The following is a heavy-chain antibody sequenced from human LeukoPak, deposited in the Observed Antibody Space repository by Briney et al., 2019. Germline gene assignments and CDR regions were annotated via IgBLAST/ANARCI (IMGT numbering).Heavy chain of an antibody. D-gene: IGHD3-3*01. J-gene: IGHJ6*03. CDR2: SSGSGGSS. CDR1: GFTFSICA. V-gene: IGHV3-23*01. Sequence: GGSLRLSCAASGFTFSICAMSWVREAPGRGLEGVSASSGSGGSSYYADFVKGRFTISRDNSQNTLYLQMNNMRAEETSVYYCAKDTWTYDFWSGYALVHYYYYMDVWGKGTTVTVSS. CDR3: AKDTWTYDFWSGYALVHYYYYMDV.